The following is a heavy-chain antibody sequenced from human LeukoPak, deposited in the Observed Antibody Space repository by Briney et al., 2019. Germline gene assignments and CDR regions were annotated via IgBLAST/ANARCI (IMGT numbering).Heavy chain of an antibody. CDR2: FDPEDGET. CDR1: GYTLTELS. V-gene: IGHV1-24*01. Sequence: GASVKVSCKVSGYTLTELSMHWVRQAPGKGLECMGGFDPEDGETIYAQKFQGRVTMTEDTSTDTAYMELSSLRSEDTAVYYCATRWGMVQGDDRSRDAFDIWGQGTMVTVSS. J-gene: IGHJ3*02. D-gene: IGHD3-10*01. CDR3: ATRWGMVQGDDRSRDAFDI.